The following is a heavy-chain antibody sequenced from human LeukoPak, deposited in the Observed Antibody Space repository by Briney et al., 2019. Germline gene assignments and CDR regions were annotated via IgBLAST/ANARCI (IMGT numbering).Heavy chain of an antibody. CDR3: ARRLWFGEFYFDY. V-gene: IGHV4-34*01. J-gene: IGHJ4*02. CDR1: GGSFSGHY. Sequence: PSETLSLTCAVYGGSFSGHYWSWIRQPPGKGLEWIGEINHSGSTNYNPSLKSRVTISVDTSKNQFSLKLSSVTAADTAVYYCARRLWFGEFYFDYWGQGTLVTVSS. D-gene: IGHD3-10*01. CDR2: INHSGST.